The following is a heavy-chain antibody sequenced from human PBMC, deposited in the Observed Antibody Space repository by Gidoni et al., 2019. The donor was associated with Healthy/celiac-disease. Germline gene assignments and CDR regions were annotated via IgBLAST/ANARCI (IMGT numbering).Heavy chain of an antibody. Sequence: EVQLVQSGAEVKKPGESLRISCTGSGYSFTSYWISWVRQMPGKGLEWMGRIDPSDSYTNYSPSFQGHVTISADKSISTAYLQWSSLKASDTAMYYCARQYSGSSRLDPWGQGTLVTVSS. J-gene: IGHJ5*02. D-gene: IGHD1-26*01. CDR1: GYSFTSYW. CDR2: IDPSDSYT. V-gene: IGHV5-10-1*03. CDR3: ARQYSGSSRLDP.